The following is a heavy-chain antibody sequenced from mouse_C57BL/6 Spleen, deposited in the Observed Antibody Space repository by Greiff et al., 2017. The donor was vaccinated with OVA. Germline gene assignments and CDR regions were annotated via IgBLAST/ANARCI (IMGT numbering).Heavy chain of an antibody. Sequence: VQVVESGAELVRPGASVTLSCKASGYTFTDYEMHWVKQTPVHGLEWIGAIDPETGGTAYNQKFKGKAILTADKSSSTAYMELRSLTSEDSAVYYCTRDAAYWGQGTLVTVSA. CDR3: TRDAAY. J-gene: IGHJ3*01. CDR1: GYTFTDYE. V-gene: IGHV1-15*01. CDR2: IDPETGGT.